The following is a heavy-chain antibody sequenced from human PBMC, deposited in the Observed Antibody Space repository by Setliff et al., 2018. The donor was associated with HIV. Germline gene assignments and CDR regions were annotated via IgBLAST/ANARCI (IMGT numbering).Heavy chain of an antibody. J-gene: IGHJ4*02. CDR2: MYISGST. CDR3: ARVVVPAAMCDY. V-gene: IGHV4-4*07. CDR1: GDSSSSYY. D-gene: IGHD2-2*01. Sequence: PSETLSLTCTVSGDSSSSYYCNWIRQPAGKGLEWIGHMYISGSTNYNPSLKSRVTISVDTSKNQFSLKLSSVTAADTAVYYCARVVVPAAMCDYWGQGTLVTVSS.